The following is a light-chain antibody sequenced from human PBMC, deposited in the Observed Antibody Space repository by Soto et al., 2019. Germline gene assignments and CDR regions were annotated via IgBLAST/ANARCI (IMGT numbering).Light chain of an antibody. J-gene: IGKJ5*01. CDR3: QQYGSSPGT. CDR2: GAA. CDR1: QSVNNNY. Sequence: EIVLTQSPGTLSLSPGERATLSCRASQSVNNNYLAWYQQKPGQAPRLLIHGAAIRATGIPDRFSGSGSGADFTLTISRLEPEDFAVYYWQQYGSSPGTFGQGTRLEIK. V-gene: IGKV3-20*01.